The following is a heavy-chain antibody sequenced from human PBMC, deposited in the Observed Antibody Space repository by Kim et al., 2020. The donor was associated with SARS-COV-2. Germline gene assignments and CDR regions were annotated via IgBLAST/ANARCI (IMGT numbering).Heavy chain of an antibody. CDR2: INPNSGGT. D-gene: IGHD1-26*01. V-gene: IGHV1-2*06. CDR1: GYTSTGYY. CDR3: ARSGGRQTTRYGMDV. Sequence: ASVKVSCKASGYTSTGYYMHWVRQAPGQGLEWMGRINPNSGGTNYAQKFQGRVTMTRDTSISTAYMELSRLRSDDTAVYYCARSGGRQTTRYGMDVWGQGTTVTVSS. J-gene: IGHJ6*02.